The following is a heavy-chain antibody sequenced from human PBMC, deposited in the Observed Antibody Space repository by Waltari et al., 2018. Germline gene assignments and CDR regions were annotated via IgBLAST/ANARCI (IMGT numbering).Heavy chain of an antibody. V-gene: IGHV1-69*01. J-gene: IGHJ4*02. D-gene: IGHD3-9*01. Sequence: QVHLVQSGAEVKKPGSSVKVSCRGSGATFRNYAVSWVRQAPGEGLEWMGGILPIFGTPNYAQKFQGRVSITADASMTTAYMELTSLTSEDTALYFCARSPTGYHFDYWGQGTLVTVSS. CDR3: ARSPTGYHFDY. CDR1: GATFRNYA. CDR2: ILPIFGTP.